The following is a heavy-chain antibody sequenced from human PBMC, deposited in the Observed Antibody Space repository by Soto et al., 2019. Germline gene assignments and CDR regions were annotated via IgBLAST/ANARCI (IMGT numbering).Heavy chain of an antibody. J-gene: IGHJ4*02. CDR1: GYSFTSYW. D-gene: IGHD2-2*01. CDR2: IYPGDSDT. V-gene: IGHV5-51*03. CDR3: ARGYCSSTSCKYGFDY. Sequence: EVQLVQSGAEVKTPGESLKISCKGSGYSFTSYWIGWVRQMPGKGLEWMGIIYPGDSDTRYSPSFQGQVTISADKSISTAYLQWSSLKASDTAMYYCARGYCSSTSCKYGFDYWGQGTLVTVSS.